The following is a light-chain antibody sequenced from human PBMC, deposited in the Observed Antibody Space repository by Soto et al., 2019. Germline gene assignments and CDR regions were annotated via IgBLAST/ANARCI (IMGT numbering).Light chain of an antibody. CDR2: KAS. CDR3: QQYYTYPWT. J-gene: IGKJ1*01. Sequence: DIQMTQSPSTLSGSVGDRVTITCRASQTISSWLAWYQQKPGKAPKLLIYKASTLKSGVPSRFSGSGSGTEFTLTISSLQPDDFATYYCQQYYTYPWTLGHGTKVDIK. CDR1: QTISSW. V-gene: IGKV1-5*03.